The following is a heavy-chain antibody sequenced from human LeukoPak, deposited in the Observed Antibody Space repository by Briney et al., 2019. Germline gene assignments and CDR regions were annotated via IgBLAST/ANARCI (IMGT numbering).Heavy chain of an antibody. CDR1: GFIFSNAW. J-gene: IGHJ4*02. CDR3: ATEWANDGTYYFDY. CDR2: IKSKTGGGTA. D-gene: IGHD1-26*01. V-gene: IGHV3-15*01. Sequence: PGGSLKLSCTASGFIFSNAWMTWVREAPGKGLEWVGRIKSKTGGGTADYAAPVTGRFTISRDESKNTLYLHLTSLKTEDTAVYYCATEWANDGTYYFDYWGQGTLVAVSS.